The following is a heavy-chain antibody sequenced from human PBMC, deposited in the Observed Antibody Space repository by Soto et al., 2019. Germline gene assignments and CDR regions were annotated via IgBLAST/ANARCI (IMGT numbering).Heavy chain of an antibody. V-gene: IGHV1-8*01. CDR2: MNPNSGNT. Sequence: ASVKVSCKASGYTFTSYDINWVRQATGQGLEWMGWMNPNSGNTGYAQKFQGRVTMTRNTSISTAYMELSSLRSEDTAVYYCARAGPSWVVYAATMYYFDYWGQGTLVTVSS. CDR3: ARAGPSWVVYAATMYYFDY. J-gene: IGHJ4*02. CDR1: GYTFTSYD. D-gene: IGHD2-8*02.